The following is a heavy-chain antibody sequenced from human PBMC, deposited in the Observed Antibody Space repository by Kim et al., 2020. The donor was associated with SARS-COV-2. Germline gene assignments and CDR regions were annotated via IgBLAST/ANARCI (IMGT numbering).Heavy chain of an antibody. Sequence: YNPSLKRRVTLSADTSKSQFSLKLTSVTAADTAVYYCARSSTTVTSRFDFWGQGILVTVSS. CDR3: ARSSTTVTSRFDF. V-gene: IGHV4-39*01. J-gene: IGHJ4*02. D-gene: IGHD4-17*01.